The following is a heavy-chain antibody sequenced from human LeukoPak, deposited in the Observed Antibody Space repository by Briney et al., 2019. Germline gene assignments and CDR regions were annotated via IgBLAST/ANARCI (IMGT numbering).Heavy chain of an antibody. CDR2: ISGSGGST. V-gene: IGHV3-23*01. CDR1: GFTFSSYG. CDR3: ARERAGIWDSFDY. D-gene: IGHD3-10*01. Sequence: GASLRLSCAASGFTFSSYGMSWVRQAPGKGLEWVSVISGSGGSTYSADSAKGRFTISRDNSKNTLYLQMNSLRAEDTAAYYCARERAGIWDSFDYWGQGTLVTVSS. J-gene: IGHJ4*02.